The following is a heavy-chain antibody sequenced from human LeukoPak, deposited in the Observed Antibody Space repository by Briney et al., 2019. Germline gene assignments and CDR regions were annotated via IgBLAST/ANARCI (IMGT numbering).Heavy chain of an antibody. CDR3: ARGAARGYSYGAFRY. CDR1: GFTFSSYS. V-gene: IGHV3-21*01. CDR2: ISSSSSYI. Sequence: GGSLGLSCAASGFTFSSYSMNWVRQAPGKGLEWVSSISSSSSYIYYADSVKGRFTISRDNAKNSLYLQMNSLRAEDTAVYYCARGAARGYSYGAFRYWGQGTLVTVSS. D-gene: IGHD5-18*01. J-gene: IGHJ4*02.